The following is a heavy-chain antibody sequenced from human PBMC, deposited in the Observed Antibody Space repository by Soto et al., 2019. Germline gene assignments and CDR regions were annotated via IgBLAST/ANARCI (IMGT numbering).Heavy chain of an antibody. J-gene: IGHJ4*02. CDR1: GYTFTSYY. Sequence: ASVKVSCKASGYTFTSYYMHWVRQAPGQGLEWMGIINPSGGSTSYAQKFQGRVTMTRDTSTSTVYMELSSLRSEDTAVHYCARDLSDIVVVPAAADYWGQGTLVTVSS. V-gene: IGHV1-46*03. CDR2: INPSGGST. D-gene: IGHD2-2*01. CDR3: ARDLSDIVVVPAAADY.